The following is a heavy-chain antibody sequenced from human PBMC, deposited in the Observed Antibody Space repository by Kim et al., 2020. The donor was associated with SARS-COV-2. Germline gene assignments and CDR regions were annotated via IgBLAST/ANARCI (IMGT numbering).Heavy chain of an antibody. Sequence: SETLSLTCAVSGGSISSGGYSWSWIRQPPGKGLEWIGYIYHSGSTYYNPSLKSRVTISVDRSKNQFSLKLSSVTAADTAVYYCARAWVAARPEYYYYMDVWGKGTTVTVSS. J-gene: IGHJ6*03. V-gene: IGHV4-30-2*01. CDR1: GGSISSGGYS. D-gene: IGHD6-6*01. CDR2: IYHSGST. CDR3: ARAWVAARPEYYYYMDV.